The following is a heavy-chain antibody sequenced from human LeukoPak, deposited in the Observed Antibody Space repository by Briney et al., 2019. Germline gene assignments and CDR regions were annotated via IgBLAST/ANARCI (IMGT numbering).Heavy chain of an antibody. CDR1: GGSFSGYY. Sequence: SETLSLTCAVYGGSFSGYYWSWIRQPPGRGLEWIGEINHSGSTNYNPSLKSRVTTSGDTTKNHSSLMLRDVTAADTAVYFCARVGYSYVINDWSRTGLGAYPTKYYYHMDVWGKGTTVTVSS. J-gene: IGHJ6*03. CDR3: ARVGYSYVINDWSRTGLGAYPTKYYYHMDV. V-gene: IGHV4-34*01. CDR2: INHSGST. D-gene: IGHD5-18*01.